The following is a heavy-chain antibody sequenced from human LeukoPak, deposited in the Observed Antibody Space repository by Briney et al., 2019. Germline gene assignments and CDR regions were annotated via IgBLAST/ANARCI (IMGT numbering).Heavy chain of an antibody. CDR3: AKDRAQQLVLDF. D-gene: IGHD6-13*01. CDR2: ISPDGSYT. V-gene: IGHV3-11*05. CDR1: GFVFSDFY. J-gene: IGHJ4*02. Sequence: PGGSLRLSCAGSGFVFSDFYINWIRHSPGKGLEWLAYISPDGSYTTYGDSVKGRFVISRDNAKNSVSLQMNSLRAEDTAVYYCAKDRAQQLVLDFWGQGTLVTVSS.